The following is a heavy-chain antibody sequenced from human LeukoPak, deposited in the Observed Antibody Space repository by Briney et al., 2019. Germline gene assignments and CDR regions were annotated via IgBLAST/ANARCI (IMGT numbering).Heavy chain of an antibody. V-gene: IGHV3-23*01. J-gene: IGHJ4*02. CDR3: ARGTGAAAGPDRGIH. D-gene: IGHD6-13*01. Sequence: PGGSLRLSCAAPGFTLSSTGMSWVRQTPGKRLEWVSGISGGNTFYADSVKGRFTISRDNSKRTLYLQMDSLRVEDTAIYYCARGTGAAAGPDRGIHWGQGALVTVSS. CDR2: ISGGNT. CDR1: GFTLSSTG.